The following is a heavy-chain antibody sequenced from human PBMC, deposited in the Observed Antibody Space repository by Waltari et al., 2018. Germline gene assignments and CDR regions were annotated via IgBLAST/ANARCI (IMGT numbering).Heavy chain of an antibody. CDR2: IYSGGST. Sequence: EVQLLESGGGLVQPGGSLSLSCAASGFTFSSYALSWVRQAPGKGLEWVSVIYSGGSTYYADSVKGRFTISRDNSKNTLYLQMNSLRAEDTAVYYCAKGRCSGGSCYSDYWGQGTLVTVSS. CDR1: GFTFSSYA. D-gene: IGHD2-15*01. CDR3: AKGRCSGGSCYSDY. J-gene: IGHJ4*02. V-gene: IGHV3-23*03.